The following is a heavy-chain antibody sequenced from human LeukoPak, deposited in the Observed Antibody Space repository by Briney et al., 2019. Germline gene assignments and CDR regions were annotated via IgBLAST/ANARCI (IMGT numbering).Heavy chain of an antibody. V-gene: IGHV3-23*01. CDR2: TSSSDAGK. J-gene: IGHJ4*02. D-gene: IGHD2-15*01. CDR3: AKAPVTSCRGAFCYPFDS. CDR1: GFSLSSYA. Sequence: GSLRLSCTVSGFSLSSYALSWVRRAPGKGLEWVSATSSSDAGKYYADSVRGRFTISRDNSRNTMYLQMNSLRVEDAAVYYCAKAPVTSCRGAFCYPFDSWGQGTLVTVSS.